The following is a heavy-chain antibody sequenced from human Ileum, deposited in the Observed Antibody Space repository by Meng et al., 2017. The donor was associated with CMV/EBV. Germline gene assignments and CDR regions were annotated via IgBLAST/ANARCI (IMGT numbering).Heavy chain of an antibody. V-gene: IGHV4-59*01. Sequence: GSLRLSCTVSGGSIRNYYWSWIRQTSGKGLEWIGSVHYTGTPNYNPALKSGVTTSVDTTNNQVLLKLMSVTAAETGVYYCGRGGDISETSDYWGQGAQVTVSS. CDR1: GGSIRNYY. D-gene: IGHD6-25*01. J-gene: IGHJ4*02. CDR3: GRGGDISETSDY. CDR2: VHYTGTP.